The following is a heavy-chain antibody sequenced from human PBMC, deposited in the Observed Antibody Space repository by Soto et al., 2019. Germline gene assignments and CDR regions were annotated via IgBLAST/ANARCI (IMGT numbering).Heavy chain of an antibody. V-gene: IGHV3-74*01. CDR3: AKETPHNSCDP. CDR1: W. D-gene: IGHD2-15*01. CDR2: IDPDGGVT. J-gene: IGHJ5*02. Sequence: WVHRISQAPGKGLVWVSRIDPDGGVTKYEDSVEGRFTISRDDAKNKFYMQMHSLSVEDTSVYYWAKETPHNSCDPCGQGLPITASS.